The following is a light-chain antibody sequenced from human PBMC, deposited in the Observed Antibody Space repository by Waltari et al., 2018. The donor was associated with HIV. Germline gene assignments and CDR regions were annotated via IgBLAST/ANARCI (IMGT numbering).Light chain of an antibody. CDR2: DAS. J-gene: IGKJ1*01. CDR3: QQRSNWPPWT. CDR1: QSVSSY. V-gene: IGKV3-11*01. Sequence: EIVLTQSPATLSLSPGERATPPCRASQSVSSYLAGYQQKPGQAPRLLIYDASNRATGIPARFSGSGSGTDFTLTISSLEPEDFAVYYCQQRSNWPPWTFGQGTKVEIK.